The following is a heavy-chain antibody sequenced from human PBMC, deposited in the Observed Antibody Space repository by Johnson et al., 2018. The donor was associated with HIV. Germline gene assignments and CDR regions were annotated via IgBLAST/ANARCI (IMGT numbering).Heavy chain of an antibody. V-gene: IGHV3-23*04. Sequence: VQLVESGGGLVQPGGSLRLSCAASGVTFSIYAMSWVRQAPGKGLEWVSAISGSGGSTYYADAVKGRFTIPRDNSKNTLSLQMNSLSAEDTAVYYCAKGRASGSWYGWEAFDSWGQGTMVTVSS. J-gene: IGHJ3*02. CDR2: ISGSGGST. D-gene: IGHD6-13*01. CDR1: GVTFSIYA. CDR3: AKGRASGSWYGWEAFDS.